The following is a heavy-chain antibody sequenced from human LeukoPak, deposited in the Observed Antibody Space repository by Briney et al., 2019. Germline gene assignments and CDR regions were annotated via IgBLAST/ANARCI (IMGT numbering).Heavy chain of an antibody. CDR1: GYTFTGYY. CDR3: ARSGKLELGPSKYNWFDP. D-gene: IGHD1-7*01. J-gene: IGHJ5*02. CDR2: INPNSGGT. Sequence: ASVKVSCKASGYTFTGYYMHWVRQAPGQGLEWMGRINPNSGGTNYAQKFQGRVTMTRDTSISTAYMELSRLRSDDTAVYYCARSGKLELGPSKYNWFDPWGQGTLVTVSS. V-gene: IGHV1-2*06.